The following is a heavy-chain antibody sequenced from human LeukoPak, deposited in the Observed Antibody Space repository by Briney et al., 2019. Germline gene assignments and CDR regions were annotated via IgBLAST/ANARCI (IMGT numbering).Heavy chain of an antibody. CDR1: GFTFSSHW. CDR3: TRDWAMASDY. J-gene: IGHJ4*02. D-gene: IGHD3-16*01. V-gene: IGHV3-74*01. CDR2: VNGDGTST. Sequence: GGSLRLSCAASGFTFSSHWMHWVRQAPGKGLVWVSCVNGDGTSTTYADSVKGRFIISRDNARNTVYLQMSSLRAEDTALYYCTRDWAMASDYWGQGTLVTVSS.